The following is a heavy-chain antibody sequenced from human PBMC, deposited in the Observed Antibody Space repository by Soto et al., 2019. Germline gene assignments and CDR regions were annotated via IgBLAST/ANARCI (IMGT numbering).Heavy chain of an antibody. Sequence: SETLSLTCTVSGDFISYYSWAWIRQSAGKGLEWIGRVYSTGTICYNPSLKSRATMSVDTSKNQFSLKLTSVNAADTAVDYCGRADFGRHTRAFDPWGQGTLVTVSS. CDR1: GDFISYYS. V-gene: IGHV4-4*07. CDR3: GRADFGRHTRAFDP. CDR2: VYSTGTI. J-gene: IGHJ5*02. D-gene: IGHD4-17*01.